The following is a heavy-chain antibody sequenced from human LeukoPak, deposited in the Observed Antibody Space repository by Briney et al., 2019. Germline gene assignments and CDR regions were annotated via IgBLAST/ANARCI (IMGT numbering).Heavy chain of an antibody. V-gene: IGHV3-30-3*01. CDR3: ASGIQWLLQPWGAFDI. Sequence: GGSLRLSCAASGFTFRSYAIHWVRQAPGKGLEWVALISYDGSDKYYADSVKGRFTISRDNSKNTVYLQMNSLRAEDTAVYYCASGIQWLLQPWGAFDIWGQGTMVTVSS. CDR1: GFTFRSYA. CDR2: ISYDGSDK. D-gene: IGHD6-19*01. J-gene: IGHJ3*02.